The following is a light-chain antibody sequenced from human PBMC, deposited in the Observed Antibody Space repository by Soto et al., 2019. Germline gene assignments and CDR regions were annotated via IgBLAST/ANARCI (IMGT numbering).Light chain of an antibody. V-gene: IGKV3-20*01. CDR1: QSVTSNY. CDR3: QHYVTSLTT. CDR2: GAS. Sequence: EIVLTQSPGTLSLSPGERATLSCGASQSVTSNYLAWYQQKPGQAPRLLIFGASIRVKGIPDRFIGSGSGIDFTLTISRLEPEDFAVYYCQHYVTSLTTFGQGTKVEVK. J-gene: IGKJ1*01.